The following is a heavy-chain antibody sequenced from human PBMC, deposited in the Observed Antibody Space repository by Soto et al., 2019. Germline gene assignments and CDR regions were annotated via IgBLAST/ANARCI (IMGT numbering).Heavy chain of an antibody. J-gene: IGHJ6*02. D-gene: IGHD6-13*01. CDR2: ISYDGSNK. Sequence: GGSLRLACAASGVTFSSYGMDGVRQAPGKGLEWVAVISYDGSNKYYADSVKGRFIISRDNSKNTLYLQMNSLRAEDTAVYYCAKDRSIAAAGPVGYYYYYGMDVWGQGTTVTVS. V-gene: IGHV3-30*18. CDR3: AKDRSIAAAGPVGYYYYYGMDV. CDR1: GVTFSSYG.